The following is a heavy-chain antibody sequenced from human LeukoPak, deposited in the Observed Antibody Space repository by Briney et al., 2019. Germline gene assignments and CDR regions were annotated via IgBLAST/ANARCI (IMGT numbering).Heavy chain of an antibody. J-gene: IGHJ4*01. CDR3: AKAHYYGSGSYDY. Sequence: SVKVSCKASGGTFSSYAISWVRQAPGQGLEWMGRIIPILGIANYAQKFQGRVTITADKSTSTAYMELSSLKSEDTAVYYCAKAHYYGSGSYDYWGQGTLVTVSS. CDR2: IIPILGIA. CDR1: GGTFSSYA. D-gene: IGHD3-10*01. V-gene: IGHV1-69*04.